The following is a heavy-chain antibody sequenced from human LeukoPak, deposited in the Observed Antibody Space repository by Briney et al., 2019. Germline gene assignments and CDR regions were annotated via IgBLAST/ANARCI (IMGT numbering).Heavy chain of an antibody. CDR3: ARAPGFWSGYYERGYYFDY. V-gene: IGHV4-34*01. Sequence: PSETLSLTCAVYGGSFSGYYWSWIRQPPGKGLEWIGEINHSGSTNYNPSLKSRVTISVDTSKNQFSLKLSSVTAADTAVYYCARAPGFWSGYYERGYYFDYWGQGTLVTVSS. CDR1: GGSFSGYY. D-gene: IGHD3-3*01. CDR2: INHSGST. J-gene: IGHJ4*02.